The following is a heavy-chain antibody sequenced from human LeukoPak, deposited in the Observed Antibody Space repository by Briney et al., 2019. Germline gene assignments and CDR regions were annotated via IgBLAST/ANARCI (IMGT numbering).Heavy chain of an antibody. CDR2: IYYSEIT. J-gene: IGHJ5*02. V-gene: IGHV4-30-4*01. D-gene: IGHD6-13*01. CDR1: GDSISSGDYY. Sequence: SQTLSLACTVSGDSISSGDYYWSWIRQPPGKGLEWIGYIYYSEITYYSPSLKSRVTISADTSKNQFSLNLSSVTAADTAVYYCARRGIAAAGAWFDPWGQGTLVTVSS. CDR3: ARRGIAAAGAWFDP.